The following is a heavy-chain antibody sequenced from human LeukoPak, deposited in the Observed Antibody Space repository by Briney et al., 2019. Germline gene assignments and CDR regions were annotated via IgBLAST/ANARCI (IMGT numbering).Heavy chain of an antibody. CDR2: ISWNSGSI. V-gene: IGHV3-9*01. D-gene: IGHD3-22*01. CDR3: AKDLKWDYDSSGYYDGMDV. J-gene: IGHJ6*02. CDR1: GFTFDDYA. Sequence: GGSLRLSCAAPGFTFDDYAMHWVRQAPGKGLEWVSGISWNSGSIGYADSVKGRFTISRDNAKNSLYLQMNSLRAEDTALYYCAKDLKWDYDSSGYYDGMDVWGQGTTVTVSS.